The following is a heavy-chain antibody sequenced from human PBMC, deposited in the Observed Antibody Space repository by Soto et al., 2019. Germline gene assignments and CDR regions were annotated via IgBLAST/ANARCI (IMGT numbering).Heavy chain of an antibody. Sequence: QVQLVQSGAEVKKPGASVKVSCKASGYTFTSYGISWVRQAPGQGLEWMGWISAYNGNTNYPQKLQGRVTMTTDTSXXTAYMEQRSLRSDDTDVYYCARDLRSDYGEPNFDYWGQGTLVTVSS. J-gene: IGHJ4*02. D-gene: IGHD4-17*01. CDR2: ISAYNGNT. CDR1: GYTFTSYG. CDR3: ARDLRSDYGEPNFDY. V-gene: IGHV1-18*01.